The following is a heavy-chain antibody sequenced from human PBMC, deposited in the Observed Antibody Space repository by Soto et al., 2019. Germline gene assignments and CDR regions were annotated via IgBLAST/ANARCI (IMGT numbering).Heavy chain of an antibody. J-gene: IGHJ5*02. CDR3: ARRYYDILTGSLRGGWFYP. CDR1: GYTXTSYG. D-gene: IGHD3-9*01. Sequence: SXKVSCKASGYTXTSYGISWVRQAPGQGLEWIGWSSAYNGNTSYAQKLQGIFTMTTDTPTSTAGMELRTLRSEATDVYYCARRYYDILTGSLRGGWFYPWGRGTLSPVS. V-gene: IGHV1-18*04. CDR2: SSAYNGNT.